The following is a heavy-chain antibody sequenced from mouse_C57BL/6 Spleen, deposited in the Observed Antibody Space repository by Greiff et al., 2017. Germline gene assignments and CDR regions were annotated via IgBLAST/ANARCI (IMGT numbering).Heavy chain of an antibody. D-gene: IGHD2-14*01. CDR1: GYTFTSYT. V-gene: IGHV1-4*01. CDR2: INPSSGYT. J-gene: IGHJ4*01. CDR3: ARSEVRRTMDY. Sequence: QVQLQQSGAELARPGASVKMSCKASGYTFTSYTMHWVKQRPGQGLEWIGYINPSSGYTKYNQKFKDKATLTADKSSSTAYMQLSSLTSEDSAVYYCARSEVRRTMDYWGQGTSVTVSS.